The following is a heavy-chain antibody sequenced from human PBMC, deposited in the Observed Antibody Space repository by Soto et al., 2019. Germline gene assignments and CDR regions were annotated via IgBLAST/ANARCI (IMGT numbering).Heavy chain of an antibody. J-gene: IGHJ6*02. CDR2: IYYSGST. CDR3: ACIFSGGYGYGFYYYGMDV. D-gene: IGHD5-18*01. CDR1: GVSISSSSYY. V-gene: IGHV4-39*01. Sequence: SETLSLTCTVSGVSISSSSYYWGWIRQPPGKGLEWIGSIYYSGSTYYNPSLKSRVTISVDTSKNQFSLKLSSVTAADTAVYYCACIFSGGYGYGFYYYGMDVWGQGTTVTVSS.